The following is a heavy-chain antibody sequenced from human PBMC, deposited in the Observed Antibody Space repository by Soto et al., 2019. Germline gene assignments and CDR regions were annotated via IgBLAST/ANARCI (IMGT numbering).Heavy chain of an antibody. CDR1: GGSISRGNW. Sequence: KTSETLSLTCVVSGGSISRGNWWSWVRQPPGKGLEWIGDIYFSGTTNYNPSLRGRVTILVDMSKNQFSLKLTSVTAADTAVYFCARFSVDYNFDYWGQGTLVTVSS. CDR2: IYFSGTT. J-gene: IGHJ4*02. V-gene: IGHV4-4*02. D-gene: IGHD2-15*01. CDR3: ARFSVDYNFDY.